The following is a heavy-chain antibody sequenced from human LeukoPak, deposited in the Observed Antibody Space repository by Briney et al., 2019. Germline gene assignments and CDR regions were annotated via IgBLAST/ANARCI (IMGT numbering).Heavy chain of an antibody. J-gene: IGHJ6*02. Sequence: PGGSLRLSCAASRFTFSSYSMNWVRQAPGKGLEWVSYISSGSSTIYYADSVKGRFTISRDNAKNSLYLQMNSLRAEDTAVYYCARDLNTAMVSNGMDVWGQGTTVTVSS. V-gene: IGHV3-48*01. CDR1: RFTFSSYS. D-gene: IGHD5-18*01. CDR2: ISSGSSTI. CDR3: ARDLNTAMVSNGMDV.